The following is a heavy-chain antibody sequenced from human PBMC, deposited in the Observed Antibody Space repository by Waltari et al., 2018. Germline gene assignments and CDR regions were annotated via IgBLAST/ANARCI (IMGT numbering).Heavy chain of an antibody. CDR1: GYAFTGSY. V-gene: IGHV1-2*02. CDR2: SNPNSGGT. Sequence: QVQLVQSGAEVKKPGASVKVSCKAPGYAFTGSYLHWARHAPGQGLEWMGWSNPNSGGTNYAQKFQGRVTMTRYTSISTAYMELRRLRSDDTAVYYWARGRGVVVIAMRLDWFDPWGQGTLVTVSS. D-gene: IGHD2-21*01. CDR3: ARGRGVVVIAMRLDWFDP. J-gene: IGHJ5*02.